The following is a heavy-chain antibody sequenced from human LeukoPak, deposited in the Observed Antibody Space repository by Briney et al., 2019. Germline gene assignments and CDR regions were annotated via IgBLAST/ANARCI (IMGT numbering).Heavy chain of an antibody. V-gene: IGHV3-23*01. CDR2: ISGSGGST. CDR1: GFTFSSYA. CDR3: AKDLRYFDWLLILDAFDI. Sequence: GGSLRLSCAASGFTFSSYAMSWVRQAPGKGLEWISAISGSGGSTYYADSVKGRFTISRDNSKNTLYLQMNSLRAEDTAVYYCAKDLRYFDWLLILDAFDIWGQGTMVTVSS. J-gene: IGHJ3*02. D-gene: IGHD3-9*01.